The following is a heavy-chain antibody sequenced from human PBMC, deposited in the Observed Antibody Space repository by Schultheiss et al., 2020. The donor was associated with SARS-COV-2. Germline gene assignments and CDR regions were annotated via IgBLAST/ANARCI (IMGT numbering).Heavy chain of an antibody. CDR1: GFTFSSYA. J-gene: IGHJ4*02. CDR3: ASDQKPYCSSTSCYSFVDY. CDR2: ISYDGSNK. D-gene: IGHD2-2*01. Sequence: GGSLRLSCAASGFTFSSYAMHWVRQAPGKGLGWVAVISYDGSNKYYADSVKGRDTISRDNSKNTRYLQMNSLRAGDTAVYYCASDQKPYCSSTSCYSFVDYWGQGTLVTVSS. V-gene: IGHV3-30*04.